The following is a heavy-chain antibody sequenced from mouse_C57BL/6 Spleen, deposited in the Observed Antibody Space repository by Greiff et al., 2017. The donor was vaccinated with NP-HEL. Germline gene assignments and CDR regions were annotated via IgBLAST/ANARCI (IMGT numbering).Heavy chain of an antibody. Sequence: QVQLKESGAELVRPGASVKLSCKASGYTFTDYYINWVKQRPGQGLEWIARIYPGSGNTYYNEKFKGKATLTAEKSSSTAYMQLSSLTSEDSAVYFCARREAGTYGYAMDYWGQGTSVTVSS. CDR2: IYPGSGNT. V-gene: IGHV1-76*01. J-gene: IGHJ4*01. CDR1: GYTFTDYY. D-gene: IGHD4-1*01. CDR3: ARREAGTYGYAMDY.